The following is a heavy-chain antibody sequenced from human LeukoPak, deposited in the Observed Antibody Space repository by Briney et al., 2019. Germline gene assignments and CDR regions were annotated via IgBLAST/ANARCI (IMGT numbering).Heavy chain of an antibody. Sequence: PSETLSLTCTVSGGSISSGDYYWSWIRQPPGKGLEWIGYIYYSGSTYYNPSLKSRVTISVDTSKNQFSLKLSSVTAADTAVYYCARDYGPYPGCSWFDPWGQGTLATVSS. CDR1: GGSISSGDYY. CDR3: ARDYGPYPGCSWFDP. J-gene: IGHJ5*02. V-gene: IGHV4-30-4*01. D-gene: IGHD2-21*01. CDR2: IYYSGST.